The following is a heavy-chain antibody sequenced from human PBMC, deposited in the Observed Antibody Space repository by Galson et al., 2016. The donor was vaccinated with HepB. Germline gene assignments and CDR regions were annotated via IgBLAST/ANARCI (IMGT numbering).Heavy chain of an antibody. D-gene: IGHD6-19*01. CDR2: INAANGDT. Sequence: SVKVSCKASGYSFTPSPIHWVRQAPGQRLEWMGWINAANGDTNYAQKLQGRVTMTTGTSTSTAYMELRSLRSDDTAVYYCARDRHQYSSGWYVGGMDVWGQGTTVTVSS. V-gene: IGHV1-18*01. CDR3: ARDRHQYSSGWYVGGMDV. J-gene: IGHJ6*02. CDR1: GYSFTPSP.